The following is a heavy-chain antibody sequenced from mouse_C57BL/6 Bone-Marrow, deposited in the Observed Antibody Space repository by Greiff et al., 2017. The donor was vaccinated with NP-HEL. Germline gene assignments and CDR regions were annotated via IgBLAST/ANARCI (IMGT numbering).Heavy chain of an antibody. D-gene: IGHD2-4*01. Sequence: QVQLQQSGAELVRPGTSVKVSCKASGYAFTNYLIEWVKQRPGQGLEWIGVINPGSGGTNYNEKFKGKATLTADNSSSTAYMQLSSLTSEDSAVYFGARGGIYYDYAWFAYWGQGTLVTVSA. CDR2: INPGSGGT. CDR3: ARGGIYYDYAWFAY. V-gene: IGHV1-54*01. CDR1: GYAFTNYL. J-gene: IGHJ3*01.